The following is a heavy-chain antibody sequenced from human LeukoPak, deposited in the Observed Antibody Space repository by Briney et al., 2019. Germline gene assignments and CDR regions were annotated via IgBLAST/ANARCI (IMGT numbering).Heavy chain of an antibody. D-gene: IGHD3-10*01. J-gene: IGHJ5*02. V-gene: IGHV4-39*07. CDR1: GGSISSNDYF. CDR2: IDYSGST. Sequence: SQTLSLTCTVSGGSISSNDYFWGWIHQSPGNRLEWIGSIDYSGSTYINPSLKSRVTMSEDTSKNQFSLKLSSVTAADTAVYYCAREVNHYGLRRNSFDPWGQGTKVTVSS. CDR3: AREVNHYGLRRNSFDP.